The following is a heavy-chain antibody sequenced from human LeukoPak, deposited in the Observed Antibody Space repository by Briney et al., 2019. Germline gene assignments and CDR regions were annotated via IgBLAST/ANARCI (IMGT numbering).Heavy chain of an antibody. CDR2: IHARGST. D-gene: IGHD3-22*01. V-gene: IGHV4-61*09. CDR1: GGSISSGSYC. CDR3: ARELYYDSSGYYYAFDY. Sequence: SETLSLTCTVSGGSISSGSYCWSWIRQPAGKGLEWIGHIHARGSTNYNPSLKSRVTISVDTSKNQFSLKLSSVTAADTAVYYCARELYYDSSGYYYAFDYWGQGTLVTVSS. J-gene: IGHJ4*02.